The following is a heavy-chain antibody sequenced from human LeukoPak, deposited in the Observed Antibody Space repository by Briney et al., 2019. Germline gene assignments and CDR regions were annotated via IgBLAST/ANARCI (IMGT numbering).Heavy chain of an antibody. CDR1: GFSFSTYA. Sequence: GGSLRLSCAASGFSFSTYAMHWVRQAPGKGLGWVAVISDDGSDKYYADSVKGRLTISRDNSKNTLYLQMSSLRAEDTAVYYCARDSGSGYYDSSGSFFDYWGQGTLVTVSS. CDR2: ISDDGSDK. V-gene: IGHV3-30*15. D-gene: IGHD3-22*01. J-gene: IGHJ4*02. CDR3: ARDSGSGYYDSSGSFFDY.